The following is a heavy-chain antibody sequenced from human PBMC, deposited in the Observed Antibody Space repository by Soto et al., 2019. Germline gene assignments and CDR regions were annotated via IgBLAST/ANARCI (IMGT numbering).Heavy chain of an antibody. J-gene: IGHJ4*02. V-gene: IGHV4-34*01. Sequence: SETLSLTCAVYGGSFSGYYWSWIRQPPGKGLEWIGEINHSGSTNYNPSLKSRVTISVDTSKNQFSLKLSSVTAADPAVYYCARDKDDYVWGSYRFLRYFDYWGQGTLVTVSS. CDR2: INHSGST. D-gene: IGHD3-16*02. CDR3: ARDKDDYVWGSYRFLRYFDY. CDR1: GGSFSGYY.